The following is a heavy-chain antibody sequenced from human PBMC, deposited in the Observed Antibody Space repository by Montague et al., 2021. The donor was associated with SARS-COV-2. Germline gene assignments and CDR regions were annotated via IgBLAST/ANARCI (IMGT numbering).Heavy chain of an antibody. CDR2: ISDSGST. V-gene: IGHV4-59*08. CDR3: ARVDSSGPGDH. CDR1: GGSLNNYF. Sequence: SETLSLTCTVSGGSLNNYFWSWIRQPPGKGLEWVGYISDSGSTKYNPSLQSRVTISVDTARNQFSLKLLSVTAAGTAFYYCARVDSSGPGDHWGQGILVSVSS. J-gene: IGHJ4*02. D-gene: IGHD3-22*01.